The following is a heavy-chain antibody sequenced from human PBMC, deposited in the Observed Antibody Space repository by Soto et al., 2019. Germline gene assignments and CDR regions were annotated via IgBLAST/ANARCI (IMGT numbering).Heavy chain of an antibody. Sequence: PSEILSLTCTVSGGSISSSSYYWGWIRQPPGKGLEWIGSIYYSGSTYYNPSLKSRVTISVDTSKNQFSLKLSSLTAAATALFYCAGHGTEVALNSYLGRRTRVIVSS. D-gene: IGHD2-15*01. CDR3: AGHGTEVALNSY. CDR1: GGSISSSSYY. J-gene: IGHJ4*02. CDR2: IYYSGST. V-gene: IGHV4-39*01.